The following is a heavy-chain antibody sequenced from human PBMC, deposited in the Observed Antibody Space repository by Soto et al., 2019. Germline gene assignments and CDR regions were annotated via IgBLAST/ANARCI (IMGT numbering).Heavy chain of an antibody. CDR2: IYYSGGT. Sequence: SETLSLTCTVSGGSISSYYWSWIRQPPGKGLEWIGYIYYSGGTNYNPSLKSRVTISVDTSKNQFSLKLSSVTAADTAVYYCARGRTPIGWYYFDYWGQGTLVTVSS. D-gene: IGHD6-19*01. CDR1: GGSISSYY. V-gene: IGHV4-59*01. J-gene: IGHJ4*02. CDR3: ARGRTPIGWYYFDY.